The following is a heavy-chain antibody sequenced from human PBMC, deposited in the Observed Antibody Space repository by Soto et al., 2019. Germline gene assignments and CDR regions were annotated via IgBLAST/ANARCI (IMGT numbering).Heavy chain of an antibody. V-gene: IGHV3-30-3*01. J-gene: IGHJ4*02. Sequence: QVQLVESGGGVVQPGRSLRLSCAASGFTFSSYAMHWVRQAPGKGLEWVAVISYDGSNKYYADSVKGRFTISRDNSKNTLYLRMNSLRAEDTAVYYCARDGPHYYGSGSYYDYWGQGTLVTVSS. D-gene: IGHD3-10*01. CDR3: ARDGPHYYGSGSYYDY. CDR1: GFTFSSYA. CDR2: ISYDGSNK.